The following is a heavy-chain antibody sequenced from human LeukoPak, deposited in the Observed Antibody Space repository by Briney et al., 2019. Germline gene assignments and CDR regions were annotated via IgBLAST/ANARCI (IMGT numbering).Heavy chain of an antibody. CDR3: ARDVVTVTSYYYGMDV. V-gene: IGHV1-69*04. CDR1: GGTFSIYA. Sequence: SVTVSCKASGGTFSIYAISWVRQAPGQGLEWMGRIIPILGIANYAQKFQGRVTITADKSTSTAYMELSSLRSEDTAVYYCARDVVTVTSYYYGMDVWGQGTTVTVSS. J-gene: IGHJ6*02. CDR2: IIPILGIA. D-gene: IGHD4-17*01.